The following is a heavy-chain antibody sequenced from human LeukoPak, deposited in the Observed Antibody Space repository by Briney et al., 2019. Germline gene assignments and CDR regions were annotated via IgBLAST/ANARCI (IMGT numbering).Heavy chain of an antibody. CDR2: INTNSGGT. J-gene: IGHJ5*02. D-gene: IGHD4-17*01. V-gene: IGHV1-2*02. Sequence: VSVKVSCKASGYTLTRYYMHWVRQAPGQGLEWMRWINTNSGGTNHAQKFQGRVTMTRDTSISTAYMELSRLRSDDTAVYDCARVLEATVTTGFDPWGQGTLVTVSS. CDR3: ARVLEATVTTGFDP. CDR1: GYTLTRYY.